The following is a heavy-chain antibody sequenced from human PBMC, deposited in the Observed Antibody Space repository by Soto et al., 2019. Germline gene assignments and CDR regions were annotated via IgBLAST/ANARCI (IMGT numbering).Heavy chain of an antibody. CDR1: GFTFTTYV. V-gene: IGHV3-23*01. J-gene: IGHJ4*02. D-gene: IGHD2-2*01. CDR3: ATYREGDYAPPYDY. Sequence: GGSLRLSCAASGFTFTTYVMSWVRQAPGKGLEWVSSVSAYGKTFYAGSVKGRFTISRDNSKNTMYLQMNNLRDDDMAVYYCATYREGDYAPPYDYWGQGTVVTVSS. CDR2: VSAYGKT.